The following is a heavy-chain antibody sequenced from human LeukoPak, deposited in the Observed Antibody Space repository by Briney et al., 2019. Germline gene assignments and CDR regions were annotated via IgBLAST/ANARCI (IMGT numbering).Heavy chain of an antibody. CDR2: NSSDGDRT. D-gene: IGHD3-16*01. J-gene: IGHJ4*02. V-gene: IGHV3-64D*09. Sequence: GGSLRLSCSASGFTFSSYAMHWVRQAPGKGLEYVSDNSSDGDRTYYAHSVKGRFTISRDNSKNTLYLQMSSLRAEDTAVYYCVKVASVTTFGGTFDYWGQGTLVTVSS. CDR1: GFTFSSYA. CDR3: VKVASVTTFGGTFDY.